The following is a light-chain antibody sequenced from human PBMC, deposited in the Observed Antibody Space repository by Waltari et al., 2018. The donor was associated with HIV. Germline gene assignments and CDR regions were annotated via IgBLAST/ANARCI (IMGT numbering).Light chain of an antibody. V-gene: IGKV3-11*01. CDR3: QQRSDWPPIT. CDR1: QSVGYY. Sequence: ETALTQSPAILSLSPGDRATLSCRASQSVGYYLAWYQQKPGQAPRVLIYDAAKRAACVPARFSGSGSGTDFTLTISSLEPEDFVVYYCQQRSDWPPITFGGGTKVEIK. J-gene: IGKJ4*01. CDR2: DAA.